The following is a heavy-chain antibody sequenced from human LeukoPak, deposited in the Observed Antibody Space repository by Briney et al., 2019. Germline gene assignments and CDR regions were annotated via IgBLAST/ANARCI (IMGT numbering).Heavy chain of an antibody. D-gene: IGHD6-13*01. Sequence: SETLSLTCTVSGGSIYSGSYYWSWIRQPAGKGLEWIGRIYSSGSTKYNPSLKGRVTMSVDTSKNQYSLNLTSATAADTAVYYCATEYGSSWSYWYFDLWGRGTLVTVSS. CDR1: GGSIYSGSYY. CDR2: IYSSGST. CDR3: ATEYGSSWSYWYFDL. J-gene: IGHJ2*01. V-gene: IGHV4-61*02.